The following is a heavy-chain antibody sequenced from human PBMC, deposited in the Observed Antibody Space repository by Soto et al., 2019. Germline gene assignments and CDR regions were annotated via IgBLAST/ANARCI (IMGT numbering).Heavy chain of an antibody. CDR2: ISYDGSNK. V-gene: IGHV3-30-3*01. J-gene: IGHJ2*01. CDR3: ARDWDKYGTTYRDWYFDL. D-gene: IGHD1-1*01. CDR1: GFTFSSYA. Sequence: QVQLVESGGGVVQPGRSLRLSCAASGFTFSSYAMHWVRQAPGKGLEWVAVISYDGSNKYYADSVKGRFTISRDNSKNTLYRQMNSLRAEDTAVYYCARDWDKYGTTYRDWYFDLWGRGTLVTVSS.